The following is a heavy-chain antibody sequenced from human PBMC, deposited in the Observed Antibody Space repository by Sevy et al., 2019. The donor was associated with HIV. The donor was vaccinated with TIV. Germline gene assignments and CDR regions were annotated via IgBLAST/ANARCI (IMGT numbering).Heavy chain of an antibody. D-gene: IGHD6-19*01. V-gene: IGHV1-2*02. CDR2: MNPLIGLT. Sequence: ASVKVSCKTSGYTFTGYHLHWMRQAPGLGLEWMGWMNPLIGLTQYDEKSQGRVNMTRDTATNTAFLELTRLTTDDTAIYYCARTAVAGNYNWFDPWGQGTLVTVSS. J-gene: IGHJ5*02. CDR1: GYTFTGYH. CDR3: ARTAVAGNYNWFDP.